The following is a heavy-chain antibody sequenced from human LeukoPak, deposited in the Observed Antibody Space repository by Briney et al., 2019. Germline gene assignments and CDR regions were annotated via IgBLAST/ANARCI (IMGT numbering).Heavy chain of an antibody. Sequence: SETLSLTCTVSGGSISRNYWNWIRQPPGKGLEWIGNIYYSETTNYNPSLKSRVSISVDTSKNLLSLKLSSVTAADTAVYYCARPRGFSYGKGEVLGIDYWGQGALVTVSS. V-gene: IGHV4-59*08. D-gene: IGHD5-18*01. CDR2: IYYSETT. CDR1: GGSISRNY. J-gene: IGHJ4*02. CDR3: ARPRGFSYGKGEVLGIDY.